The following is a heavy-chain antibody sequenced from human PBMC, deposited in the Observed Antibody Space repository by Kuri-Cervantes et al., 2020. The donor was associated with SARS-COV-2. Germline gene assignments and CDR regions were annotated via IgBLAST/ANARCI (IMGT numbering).Heavy chain of an antibody. Sequence: LSLTCAASGFTFSSYAMSWVRQAPGKGLEWVSAISSSGATSYYADSVKGRFTVSRDNSKNTLYLQMNSLRAEDTAVYYCAKGSIAVAGTRGPSDYWGQGTLVTVSS. CDR1: GFTFSSYA. D-gene: IGHD6-19*01. V-gene: IGHV3-23*01. J-gene: IGHJ4*02. CDR3: AKGSIAVAGTRGPSDY. CDR2: ISSSGATS.